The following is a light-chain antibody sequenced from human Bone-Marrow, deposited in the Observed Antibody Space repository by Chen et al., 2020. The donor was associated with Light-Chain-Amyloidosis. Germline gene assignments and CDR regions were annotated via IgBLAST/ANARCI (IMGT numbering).Light chain of an antibody. CDR3: QVWDRSSDRPV. J-gene: IGLJ3*02. CDR1: NIGSTS. CDR2: DDS. V-gene: IGLV3-21*02. Sequence: SYVLTQPSSGSVAPGPTAPIAWVGNNIGSTSVNWYQQTPGQAPLLVVYDDSDRPSGIPERLSGSNSGNTATLTISRVEAGDEADYYCQVWDRSSDRPVFGGGTKLTVL.